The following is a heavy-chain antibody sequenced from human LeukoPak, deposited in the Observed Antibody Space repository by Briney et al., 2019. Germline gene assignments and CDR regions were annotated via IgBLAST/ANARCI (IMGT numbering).Heavy chain of an antibody. CDR2: ISGSGGST. CDR1: GFTFSTSA. Sequence: GGSLRLSCAASGFTFSTSAMSWVRQAPGKGLEWVSAISGSGGSTYYADSVKGRFTISRDNSKNTLYLQMNSLRAEDTAVYYCAKDPSPVEATMVPMVFAYWGQGTLVTVSS. CDR3: AKDPSPVEATMVPMVFAY. D-gene: IGHD1-26*01. J-gene: IGHJ4*02. V-gene: IGHV3-23*01.